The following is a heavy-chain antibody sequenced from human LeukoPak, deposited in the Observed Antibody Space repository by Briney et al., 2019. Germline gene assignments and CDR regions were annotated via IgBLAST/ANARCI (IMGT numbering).Heavy chain of an antibody. D-gene: IGHD1-26*01. CDR1: GGSFSGYY. V-gene: IGHV4-59*01. CDR2: IYYSGST. Sequence: SETLSLTCAIYGGSFSGYYWSWIRQPPGKGLEWIGYIYYSGSTNYNPSLKSRVTISVDTSKNQFSLKLSSVTAADTAVYYCARDIGSGDAFDIWGQGTMVTVSS. J-gene: IGHJ3*02. CDR3: ARDIGSGDAFDI.